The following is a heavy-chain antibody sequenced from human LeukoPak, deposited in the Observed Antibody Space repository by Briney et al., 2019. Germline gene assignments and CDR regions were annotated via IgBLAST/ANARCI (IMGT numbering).Heavy chain of an antibody. CDR1: GFTFSSYE. CDR3: ARNQGLGY. D-gene: IGHD1-14*01. Sequence: GGSLRLSCAASGFTFSSYEMNWVRQAPGKGLEWVSYISTSGTTTYYTDSIYYAESVKGRFTISRDNAKNSLYLQMSSLRVEDTAVYYCARNQGLGYWGQGTLVTVSS. V-gene: IGHV3-48*03. J-gene: IGHJ4*02. CDR2: ISTSGTTTYYTDSI.